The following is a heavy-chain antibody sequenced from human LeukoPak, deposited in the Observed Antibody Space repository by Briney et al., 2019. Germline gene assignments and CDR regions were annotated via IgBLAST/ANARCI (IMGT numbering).Heavy chain of an antibody. CDR1: GGSISSSSYY. D-gene: IGHD3-16*02. CDR2: IYYSGST. Sequence: SETLSLTCTVSGGSISSSSYYWGWIRQPPGKGLEWIGSIYYSGSTYYDPSLKSRVTISVDTSKNQFSLKLSSVTAADTAVYYCARVQEPYYDYVWGSYRSPHDAFDIWGQGTMVTVSS. J-gene: IGHJ3*02. CDR3: ARVQEPYYDYVWGSYRSPHDAFDI. V-gene: IGHV4-39*07.